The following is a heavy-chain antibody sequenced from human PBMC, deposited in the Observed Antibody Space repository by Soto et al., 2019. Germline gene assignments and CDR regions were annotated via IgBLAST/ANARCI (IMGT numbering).Heavy chain of an antibody. CDR2: TYYRSKWYN. D-gene: IGHD2-2*01. J-gene: IGHJ6*02. V-gene: IGHV6-1*01. Sequence: PSQTLSLTCAISGDSVSSNSAAWNWLRQSPSRGLEWLGRTYYRSKWYNDYAVSVKSRITINPDTSKNQFSLQLNSVTPEDTAVYYCARVDILVVPAASHYYYGMDVWGHGTTVTVSS. CDR3: ARVDILVVPAASHYYYGMDV. CDR1: GDSVSSNSAA.